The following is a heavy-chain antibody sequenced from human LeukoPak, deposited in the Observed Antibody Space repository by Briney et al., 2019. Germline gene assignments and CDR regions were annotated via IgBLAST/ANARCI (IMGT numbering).Heavy chain of an antibody. J-gene: IGHJ4*02. CDR3: ARDRQDYDYVWGSYPLDY. CDR1: VFTPCDYY. Sequence: GGGLRHSCVHSVFTPCDYYICWICAALGKGVGWGSYICSSSSYTNYADSVKGRFTISRDNAKNSLYLQMNSLRAEDTAVYYCARDRQDYDYVWGSYPLDYWGQGTLVTVSS. CDR2: ICSSSSYT. V-gene: IGHV3-11*06. D-gene: IGHD3-16*02.